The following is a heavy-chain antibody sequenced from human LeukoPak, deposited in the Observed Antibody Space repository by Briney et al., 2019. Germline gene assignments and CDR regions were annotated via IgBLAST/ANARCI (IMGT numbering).Heavy chain of an antibody. J-gene: IGHJ4*02. V-gene: IGHV4-4*07. CDR3: ARDRFGDLNYFDY. CDR1: GGSISSYF. CDR2: IYTSGST. D-gene: IGHD3-3*01. Sequence: PSETLPLTCTVSGGSISSYFWSWIRQPAGKGLEWIGRIYTSGSTDYNPSLKSRVTISADKSTNQFSLKLSSVTAADTAMYYCARDRFGDLNYFDYWGQGTLVTVSS.